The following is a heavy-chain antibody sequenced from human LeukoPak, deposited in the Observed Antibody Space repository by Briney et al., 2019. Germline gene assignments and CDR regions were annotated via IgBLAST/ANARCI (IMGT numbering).Heavy chain of an antibody. CDR3: ARWHSHGRYFDY. CDR2: TSENGHT. Sequence: SSETLSLTCTVSGGSIRDYYWNWIRQPPGKELEWIGCTSENGHTDYKPSLKSRVTISVDTSKNQFSLKLTSATVADTAIYYCARWHSHGRYFDYWGQGALVTVSS. D-gene: IGHD5-18*01. CDR1: GGSIRDYY. J-gene: IGHJ4*02. V-gene: IGHV4-59*01.